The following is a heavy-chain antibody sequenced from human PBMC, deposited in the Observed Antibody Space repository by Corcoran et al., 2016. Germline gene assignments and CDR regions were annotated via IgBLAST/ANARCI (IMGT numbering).Heavy chain of an antibody. Sequence: QLQLQESGPGLVKPSETLSLTCTVSGGSISSSSYYWGWIRQPPGKRLAWIGSIYYSGSTYYNPSLKSRVTISVDTSKNQFALKLSSVTAADTAVYYCARHGVKVATIDYYYGMDVWGQGTTVTVSS. J-gene: IGHJ6*02. CDR2: IYYSGST. CDR3: ARHGVKVATIDYYYGMDV. CDR1: GGSISSSSYY. V-gene: IGHV4-39*01. D-gene: IGHD5-12*01.